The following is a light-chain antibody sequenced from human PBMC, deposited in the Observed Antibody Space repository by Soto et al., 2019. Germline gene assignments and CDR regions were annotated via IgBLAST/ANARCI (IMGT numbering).Light chain of an antibody. CDR3: CSYAGSYTFVV. J-gene: IGLJ2*01. V-gene: IGLV2-11*01. Sequence: QSALTQPRSVSGSPGQSVTISCTGTSSDVGGYKYVSWYQQHPGKAPKPMIHDVSKRPSGVPDRFSGSKSGNTASLTISGLQAEDEADYYCCSYAGSYTFVVFGGGTRLTVL. CDR2: DVS. CDR1: SSDVGGYKY.